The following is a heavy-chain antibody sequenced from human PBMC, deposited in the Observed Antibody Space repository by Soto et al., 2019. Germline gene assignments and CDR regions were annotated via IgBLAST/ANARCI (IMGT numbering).Heavy chain of an antibody. D-gene: IGHD3-22*01. CDR2: IWYDGSNK. CDR3: ARDYDSSGYPRYYFDY. Sequence: PGGSLRLSCAASGFTFSSYGMHWVRQAPGKGLEWVAVIWYDGSNKYYADSVKGRFTIPRDNSKNTLYLQMNSLRAEDTAVYYCARDYDSSGYPRYYFDYWGQGT. CDR1: GFTFSSYG. J-gene: IGHJ4*02. V-gene: IGHV3-33*01.